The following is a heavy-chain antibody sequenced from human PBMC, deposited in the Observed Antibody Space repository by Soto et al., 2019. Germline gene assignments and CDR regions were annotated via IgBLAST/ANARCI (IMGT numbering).Heavy chain of an antibody. Sequence: PGESLKISCKGSGYSFTSYWIGWVRQMPGKGLEWMGIIYPGDSDTRYSPSFQGQVTISADKSISTAYLQWSSLKASDTAMYYCARLGPYGGYDYSSDMDVWGQGTTLTVSS. CDR3: ARLGPYGGYDYSSDMDV. D-gene: IGHD2-21*01. V-gene: IGHV5-51*01. CDR1: GYSFTSYW. CDR2: IYPGDSDT. J-gene: IGHJ6*02.